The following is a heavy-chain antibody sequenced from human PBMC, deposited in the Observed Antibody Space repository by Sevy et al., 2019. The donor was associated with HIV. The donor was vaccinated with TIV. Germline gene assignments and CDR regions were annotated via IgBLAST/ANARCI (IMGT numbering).Heavy chain of an antibody. CDR2: ISDDGNNK. J-gene: IGHJ4*02. Sequence: GGSLRLSCAASGFTFSTYAMYWFRQAPGKGLEWVAVISDDGNNKDYADSLKGRFTVSRDNSKNTLYLQMNSLRADDTAVYYCAGHYYDSTGYYFPLDYWGQGTLVTVSS. V-gene: IGHV3-30*04. D-gene: IGHD3-22*01. CDR3: AGHYYDSTGYYFPLDY. CDR1: GFTFSTYA.